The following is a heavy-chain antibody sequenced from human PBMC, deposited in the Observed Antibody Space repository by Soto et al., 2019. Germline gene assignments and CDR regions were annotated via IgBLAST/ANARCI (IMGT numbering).Heavy chain of an antibody. D-gene: IGHD3-3*01. V-gene: IGHV1-18*01. CDR1: GYTFTSYG. CDR3: ALIFGVVTLDP. Sequence: XSVKVSFNASGYTFTSYGISLVRQAPGQGLEWMGWISAYNGNTNYAQKLQGRVTMTTDTSTSTAYMELRRLRSDDTAVYYCALIFGVVTLDPWGQGTLVTVSS. J-gene: IGHJ5*02. CDR2: ISAYNGNT.